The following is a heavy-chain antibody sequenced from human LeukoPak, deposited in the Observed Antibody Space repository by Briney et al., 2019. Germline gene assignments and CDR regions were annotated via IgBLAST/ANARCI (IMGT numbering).Heavy chain of an antibody. CDR3: ARDALVAARLGWFDP. D-gene: IGHD6-6*01. CDR2: INWNGGST. CDR1: GFTFDDYG. Sequence: GGTLRLSCAASGFTFDDYGMSWVRQAPGKGLEWVSGINWNGGSTGYADSVKGRFTISRDNAKNSLYLQMHSLRAEDTALYYCARDALVAARLGWFDPWGQGTLVTVSS. V-gene: IGHV3-20*04. J-gene: IGHJ5*02.